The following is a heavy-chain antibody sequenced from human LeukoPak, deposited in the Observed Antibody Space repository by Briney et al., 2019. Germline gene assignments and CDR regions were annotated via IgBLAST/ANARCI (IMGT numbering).Heavy chain of an antibody. Sequence: GASVKVSCKASGYTFTSYDINWVRQATGQGLEWMGWMNPNSGNTGYAQKFQGRVTMTRNTSISTAYMELSSLRSEDTAVYYCARILSSAWGELGYWGQGNLVTVSS. CDR2: MNPNSGNT. D-gene: IGHD6-19*01. CDR3: ARILSSAWGELGY. V-gene: IGHV1-8*01. CDR1: GYTFTSYD. J-gene: IGHJ4*02.